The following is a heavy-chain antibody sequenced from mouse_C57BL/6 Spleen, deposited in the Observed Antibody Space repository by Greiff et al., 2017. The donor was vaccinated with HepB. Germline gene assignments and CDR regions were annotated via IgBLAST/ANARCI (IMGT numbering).Heavy chain of an antibody. J-gene: IGHJ1*03. V-gene: IGHV1-80*01. CDR1: GYAFSSYW. CDR2: IYPGDGDT. D-gene: IGHD2-1*01. CDR3: ARDYYGNYPNWYFDV. Sequence: VKLVESGAELVKPGASVKISCKASGYAFSSYWMNWVKQRPGKGLEWIGQIYPGDGDTNYNGKFKGKATLTADKSSSTAYMQLSSLTSEDSAVYFCARDYYGNYPNWYFDVWGTGTTVTVSS.